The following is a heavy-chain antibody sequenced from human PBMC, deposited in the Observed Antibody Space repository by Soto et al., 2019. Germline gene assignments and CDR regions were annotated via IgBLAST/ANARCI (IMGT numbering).Heavy chain of an antibody. CDR1: GDSVTRSNW. Sequence: PSETLSLTCTVSGDSVTRSNWWSWVRQSPGKGLEGIGEIYHSGHTKYNPSLKSRVTISVDKSKNQFSLHLTSVTAADTAVYYCASSGWSEDFYYYYGMDVWGQGTTVTVSS. D-gene: IGHD6-19*01. CDR3: ASSGWSEDFYYYYGMDV. V-gene: IGHV4-4*02. CDR2: IYHSGHT. J-gene: IGHJ6*02.